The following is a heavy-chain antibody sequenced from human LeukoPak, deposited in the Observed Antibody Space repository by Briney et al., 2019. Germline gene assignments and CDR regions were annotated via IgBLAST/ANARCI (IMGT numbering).Heavy chain of an antibody. Sequence: ASVKVSCKASGYTFTGYYMHWVRQAPGQGLEWMGWINPNSGGTNYAQKFQGRVTMTRDTSISTAYMELSRLRSDDTAVYYCARDVGPNRDDYYYGMDVWGQGTTVTASS. J-gene: IGHJ6*02. CDR2: INPNSGGT. D-gene: IGHD1-26*01. CDR1: GYTFTGYY. CDR3: ARDVGPNRDDYYYGMDV. V-gene: IGHV1-2*02.